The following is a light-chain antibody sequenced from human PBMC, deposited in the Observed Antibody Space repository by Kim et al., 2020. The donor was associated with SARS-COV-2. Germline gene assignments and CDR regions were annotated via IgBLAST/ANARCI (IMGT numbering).Light chain of an antibody. V-gene: IGKV3-20*01. J-gene: IGKJ2*01. CDR1: QSVSRNY. Sequence: LSPGERATLSCRASQSVSRNYLAWYQQKLGQTPRLLIYGASTRDPGIPDRFSGSGSGADFTLTISSLGPEDFAVYYCQHYGGSRYTFGQGTKLEI. CDR2: GAS. CDR3: QHYGGSRYT.